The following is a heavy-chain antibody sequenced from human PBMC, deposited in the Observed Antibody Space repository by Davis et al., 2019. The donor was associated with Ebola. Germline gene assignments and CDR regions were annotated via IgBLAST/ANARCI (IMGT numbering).Heavy chain of an antibody. CDR1: GYSFSSYW. D-gene: IGHD2-21*01. Sequence: GESLKISCKGSGYSFSSYWIAWVRQMPGKGLEYMGIIYPGDSDTRYRPSFQGQVTISADRSISTTYLYWSSLKASDTAMYYCAKRAGGEGGKRFEYWGQGTLVTVSS. CDR2: IYPGDSDT. V-gene: IGHV5-51*01. J-gene: IGHJ4*02. CDR3: AKRAGGEGGKRFEY.